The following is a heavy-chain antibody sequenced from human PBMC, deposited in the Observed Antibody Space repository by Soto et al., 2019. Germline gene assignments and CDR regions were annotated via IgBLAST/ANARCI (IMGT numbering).Heavy chain of an antibody. CDR3: ATTAAAAASG. Sequence: EVQLVESGGGLVQPGGSLRLSCVGSGFTFSIYWMAWVRQAPGKGLEWVANIKEDGSTKFYADSVKGRFTISRDNAKNSLFLQMNSLRAEDTAVYYCATTAAAAASGWGQGTLVTVSS. V-gene: IGHV3-7*01. D-gene: IGHD6-13*01. CDR2: IKEDGSTK. J-gene: IGHJ4*02. CDR1: GFTFSIYW.